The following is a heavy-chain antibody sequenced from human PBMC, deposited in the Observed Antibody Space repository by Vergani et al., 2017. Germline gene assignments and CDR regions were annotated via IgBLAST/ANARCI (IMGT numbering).Heavy chain of an antibody. D-gene: IGHD2-8*01. J-gene: IGHJ6*02. CDR3: ARDCTSGGCPDNYGMDV. CDR2: ISGSGGST. V-gene: IGHV3-23*01. CDR1: GFTFTAHG. Sequence: EVQLLESGGGSAQPGESLRLSCVASGFTFTAHGLNWVRQAPGKGLEWVSAISGSGGSTYYADSVKGRFIISRDNTNNSLFLQLRSLRAEDAAVYYCARDCTSGGCPDNYGMDVWGQGATVTVSS.